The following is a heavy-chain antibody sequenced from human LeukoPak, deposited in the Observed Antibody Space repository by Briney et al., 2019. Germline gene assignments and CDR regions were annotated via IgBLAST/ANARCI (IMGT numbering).Heavy chain of an antibody. J-gene: IGHJ4*02. CDR3: ARYDNGKDYFDY. D-gene: IGHD1-1*01. V-gene: IGHV3-53*01. CDR1: GVTVSSNY. Sequence: GGSLRLSCAASGVTVSSNYMSWGRQAPGKGLEWVSLMYSGGGTSYADSGKGRFTISRDTSKNTLYLQMSSLRAEDTALYYCARYDNGKDYFDYWGQGTLVTVSS. CDR2: MYSGGGT.